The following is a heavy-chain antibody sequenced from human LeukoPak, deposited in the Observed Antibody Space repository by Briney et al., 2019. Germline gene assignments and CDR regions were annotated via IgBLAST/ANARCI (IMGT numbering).Heavy chain of an antibody. CDR3: ARGRLGDSGYYDFWSGYLDY. V-gene: IGHV4-34*01. D-gene: IGHD3-3*01. J-gene: IGHJ4*02. CDR1: GGSFSGYY. CDR2: INHSGSS. Sequence: SETLPFTCAACGGSFSGYYWSWIRQPPGKGLEWSGEINHSGSSNYNPSLKSRVTISVDTSKNQFSLKLSSVTAADTAVYYCARGRLGDSGYYDFWSGYLDYWCQGTLVTVSS.